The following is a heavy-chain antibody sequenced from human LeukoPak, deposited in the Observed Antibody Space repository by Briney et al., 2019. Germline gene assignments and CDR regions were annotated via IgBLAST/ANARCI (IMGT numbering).Heavy chain of an antibody. CDR2: IYYSGTT. CDR1: GDSINKYY. Sequence: SETLSLTCTVSGDSINKYYLSWIRQPPGKGLEWMGYIYYSGTTNYNPSLRSRVTISVDTSKNQFSLKLSSVTAADTAVYYCARQSSSLYDYWGQGTLVTVSS. CDR3: ARQSSSLYDY. V-gene: IGHV4-59*08. D-gene: IGHD6-13*01. J-gene: IGHJ4*02.